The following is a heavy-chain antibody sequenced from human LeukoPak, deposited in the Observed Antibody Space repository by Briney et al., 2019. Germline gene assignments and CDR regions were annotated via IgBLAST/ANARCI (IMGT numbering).Heavy chain of an antibody. CDR3: ASSNYYDSRGYYYFFDY. CDR1: GYSISSGYY. D-gene: IGHD3-22*01. J-gene: IGHJ4*02. CDR2: IYHSGST. V-gene: IGHV4-38-2*01. Sequence: SETLSLTCSVSGYSISSGYYWGWIRQPPGKGLEWIGSIYHSGSTYYNPSLKSRVTISVDTSKNQFSLKLSSVTAADTAVYYCASSNYYDSRGYYYFFDYWGQGTLVTVSS.